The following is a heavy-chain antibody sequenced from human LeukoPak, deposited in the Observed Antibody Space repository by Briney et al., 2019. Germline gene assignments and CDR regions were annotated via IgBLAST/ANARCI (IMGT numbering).Heavy chain of an antibody. CDR3: AGGWTDAGAGKALDL. CDR2: IQGDGSEN. D-gene: IGHD1-26*01. V-gene: IGHV3-7*01. CDR1: GFTFSSYW. Sequence: GGSLRLSCAASGFTFSSYWLSWVRQAPGKGLEWVANIQGDGSENHYVDSVKGRFTISRDNAKNSLYLQMNSLRAEDTALYFCAGGWTDAGAGKALDLWGQGTTVTVSS. J-gene: IGHJ3*01.